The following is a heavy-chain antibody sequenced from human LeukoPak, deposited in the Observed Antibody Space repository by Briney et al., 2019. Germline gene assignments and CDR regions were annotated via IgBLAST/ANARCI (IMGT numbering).Heavy chain of an antibody. CDR3: AKDLRSVYTYGQDFDY. Sequence: GGSLRLSCAASGFTFSSYGIHWVRQAPGKGLEWVAFIRYDGSNKYYADSVKGRFTISRDYSKNTLYLQMNGLRADDTAVYYCAKDLRSVYTYGQDFDYWGQGTLVTVSS. CDR1: GFTFSSYG. V-gene: IGHV3-30*02. J-gene: IGHJ4*02. CDR2: IRYDGSNK. D-gene: IGHD5-18*01.